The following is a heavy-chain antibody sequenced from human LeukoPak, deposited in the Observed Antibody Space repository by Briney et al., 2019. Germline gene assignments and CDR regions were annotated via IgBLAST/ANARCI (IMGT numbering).Heavy chain of an antibody. CDR2: IIPIFGTA. D-gene: IGHD5-24*01. CDR3: ARQLNPIDHHSADV. J-gene: IGHJ6*04. Sequence: SVKVSCKASGGTFSSYTISWVRQAPGQGREWVGTIIPIFGTANYAQKFQGGVTITTDKSTSTAYMELSSLRSEDKAVYYCARQLNPIDHHSADVWVKGSTVTVSS. V-gene: IGHV1-69*08. CDR1: GGTFSSYT.